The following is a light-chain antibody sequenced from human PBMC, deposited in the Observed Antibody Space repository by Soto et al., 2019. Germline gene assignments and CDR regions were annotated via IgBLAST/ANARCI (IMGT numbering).Light chain of an antibody. CDR3: QQYNNWPPWT. Sequence: EIVLTQSPGTLSLSPGERATLSCRASQSVSSSYLAWYQQKPGQAPRLLIYGASSRATGIPDRFSGSGSGTDFTLTLSRVEPEDFAVYYCQQYNNWPPWTFGQGTKVDIK. CDR1: QSVSSSY. J-gene: IGKJ1*01. CDR2: GAS. V-gene: IGKV3-20*01.